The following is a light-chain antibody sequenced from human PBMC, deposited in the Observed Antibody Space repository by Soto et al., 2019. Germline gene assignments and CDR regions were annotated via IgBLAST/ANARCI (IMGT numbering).Light chain of an antibody. CDR1: QGISSW. J-gene: IGKJ4*01. CDR2: TGS. Sequence: DIQMTQSPSSVSASVGDRVSITCRASQGISSWLAWYQQKPGRAPKLLIYTGSSLQSGVPSRFSGQGSETDFTLTSSSLQHEDVATYYYQQANSYPRTFGGGTKVEI. V-gene: IGKV1-12*01. CDR3: QQANSYPRT.